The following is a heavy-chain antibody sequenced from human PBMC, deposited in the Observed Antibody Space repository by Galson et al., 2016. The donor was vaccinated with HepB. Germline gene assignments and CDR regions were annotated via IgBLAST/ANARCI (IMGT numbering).Heavy chain of an antibody. CDR1: GFTFSDYF. V-gene: IGHV3-11*06. CDR3: ARVAAAGSLYYFDS. D-gene: IGHD6-13*01. Sequence: SLRLSCAAAGFTFSDYFMAWIRQAPGRGLEWLSNISPNSDYTKNADSVRGRFTISRDTAKNSLYLQMNSLRVEDTAVYYCARVAAAGSLYYFDSWGHGTLVTVSS. J-gene: IGHJ4*01. CDR2: ISPNSDYT.